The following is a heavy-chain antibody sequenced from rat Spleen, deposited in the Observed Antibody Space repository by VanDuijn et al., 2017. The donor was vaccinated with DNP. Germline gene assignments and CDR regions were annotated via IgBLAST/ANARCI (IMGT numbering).Heavy chain of an antibody. D-gene: IGHD1-9*01. Sequence: QIQLQQSGAELAKPGSSVKISCKASGYTFTSYYISWIKQTAGQGLEYIGYVQAGSGITNYNEKFKGKATLTVDKSSSTAFMQLSSLTPDDSAVYYCARDGNYGYNLLDYWGQGVMVTVSS. V-gene: IGHV1-43*01. J-gene: IGHJ2*01. CDR3: ARDGNYGYNLLDY. CDR1: GYTFTSYY. CDR2: VQAGSGIT.